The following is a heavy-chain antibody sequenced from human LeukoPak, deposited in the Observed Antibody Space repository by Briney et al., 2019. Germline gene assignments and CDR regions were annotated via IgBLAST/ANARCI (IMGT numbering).Heavy chain of an antibody. V-gene: IGHV3-47*02. CDR3: ARELMPRIIRHDYGRSFDY. J-gene: IGHJ4*02. CDR1: GFIFSSYS. D-gene: IGHD4-17*01. CDR2: IGTGGDT. Sequence: PGGSLRLSCVGSGFIFSSYSMNWVRQAPGKGPEWVSAIGTGGDTYYADSVMGRFTISRDNAKKSLYLQMNSLIAEDMAVYYCARELMPRIIRHDYGRSFDYWGQGTLVTVSS.